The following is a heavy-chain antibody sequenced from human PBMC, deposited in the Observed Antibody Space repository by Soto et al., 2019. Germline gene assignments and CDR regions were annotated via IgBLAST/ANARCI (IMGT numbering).Heavy chain of an antibody. CDR2: IYYSGST. V-gene: IGHV4-39*01. J-gene: IGHJ4*02. Sequence: PSETLSLTCTVSGGSMSSSSYYWGWIRQPPGKGLEWIGSIYYSGSTYYNPSLKSRVTISVDTSKNQFSLKLSSVTAADTAVYYCARRRSSGVFFDYWGQGTLVTVSS. CDR1: GGSMSSSSYY. D-gene: IGHD6-19*01. CDR3: ARRRSSGVFFDY.